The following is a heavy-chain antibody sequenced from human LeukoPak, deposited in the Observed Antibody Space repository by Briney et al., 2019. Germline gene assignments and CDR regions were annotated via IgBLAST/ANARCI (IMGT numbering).Heavy chain of an antibody. J-gene: IGHJ4*02. D-gene: IGHD3-22*01. CDR2: IYYSGST. Sequence: SETLSLTCTVSGGSISSYYWSWIRQPPGKGLEWIGYIYYSGSTNYNPSLKSRVTISVDTSKNQFSLKLSSVTAADTAVYYCARPDYYDSSGYYWNYWGQGTLVTVSS. V-gene: IGHV4-59*08. CDR3: ARPDYYDSSGYYWNY. CDR1: GGSISSYY.